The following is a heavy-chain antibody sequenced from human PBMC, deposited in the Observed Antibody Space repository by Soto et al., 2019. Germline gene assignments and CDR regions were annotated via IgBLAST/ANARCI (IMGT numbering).Heavy chain of an antibody. Sequence: ASVKVSCKASGYTFNSYGISWVRQAPGQGLEWMGWISAYNGNTNYAQKLQGRVTMTTDTSTSTAYMELRSLRSDDTAVYYCASGFSGYGFLGAFDIWGQGTMVTVSS. D-gene: IGHD5-12*01. CDR3: ASGFSGYGFLGAFDI. CDR2: ISAYNGNT. CDR1: GYTFNSYG. V-gene: IGHV1-18*01. J-gene: IGHJ3*02.